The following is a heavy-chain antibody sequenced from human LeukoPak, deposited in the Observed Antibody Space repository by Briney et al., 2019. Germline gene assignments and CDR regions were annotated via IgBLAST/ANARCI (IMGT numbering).Heavy chain of an antibody. Sequence: ASVKVSCKASGYTFTGYYMHWVRQAPGQGLEWMGWINPNSGGTNYAQKFKGRVTMTRDTSISTASMELSRLTSDDAAVYYCARNPDPAYNYYYMDVWGKGTTVTVSS. CDR3: ARNPDPAYNYYYMDV. CDR2: INPNSGGT. J-gene: IGHJ6*03. CDR1: GYTFTGYY. V-gene: IGHV1-2*02.